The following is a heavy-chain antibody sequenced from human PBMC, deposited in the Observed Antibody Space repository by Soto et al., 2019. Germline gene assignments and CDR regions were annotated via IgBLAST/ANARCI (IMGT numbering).Heavy chain of an antibody. CDR3: ARSPGRRNYYDSSGYYRTFDY. Sequence: GTSVKVSCKASGGSFSSYAISWVRQANRQGLEWMGGIIPIFGTANYAQKFQGRVTITADESTSTAYMELSSLRSEDTAVYYCARSPGRRNYYDSSGYYRTFDYWGQGTLVTVSS. V-gene: IGHV1-69*13. CDR1: GGSFSSYA. J-gene: IGHJ4*02. D-gene: IGHD3-22*01. CDR2: IIPIFGTA.